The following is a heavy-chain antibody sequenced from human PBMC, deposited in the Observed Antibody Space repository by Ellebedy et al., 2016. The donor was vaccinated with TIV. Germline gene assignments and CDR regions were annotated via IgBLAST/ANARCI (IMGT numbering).Heavy chain of an antibody. V-gene: IGHV3-7*03. CDR2: IKQDGSEK. CDR3: AKEGHVLRYFDWLFDY. CDR1: GFTFSSYW. D-gene: IGHD3-9*01. J-gene: IGHJ4*02. Sequence: GESLKISCAASGFTFSSYWMSWVRPAPGKGLEWVANIKQDGSEKYYVDSVKGRFTISRDNAKNSLYLQMNSLRAEDTALYYCAKEGHVLRYFDWLFDYWGQGTLVTVSS.